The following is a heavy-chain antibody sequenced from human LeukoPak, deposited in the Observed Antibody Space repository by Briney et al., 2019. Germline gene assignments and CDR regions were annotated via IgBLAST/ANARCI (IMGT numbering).Heavy chain of an antibody. CDR2: LNQDGGEK. J-gene: IGHJ4*02. Sequence: GGSLRLSCVASGFTFTNYWMSWVRQAPGKGLEWLANLNQDGGEKYYVESVKGRFTISRDNAKNSLYLQMNSLRAEDTALYYCARGASRAGYWGQGTLVTVSS. CDR1: GFTFTNYW. CDR3: ARGASRAGY. D-gene: IGHD6-13*01. V-gene: IGHV3-7*01.